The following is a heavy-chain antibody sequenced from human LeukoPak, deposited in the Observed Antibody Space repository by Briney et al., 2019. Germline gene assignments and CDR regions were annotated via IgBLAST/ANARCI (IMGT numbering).Heavy chain of an antibody. CDR1: GGSFSGYY. D-gene: IGHD1-26*01. V-gene: IGHV4-34*01. Sequence: SETLSLTCAVYGGSFSGYYWSWIRQPPGKGLEWIGEINHSGSTNYNPSLKSRVTISVDTSKNQFSLKLSSVAAADTAVYYCARSSGSYDYWGQGTLSPSPQ. CDR2: INHSGST. CDR3: ARSSGSYDY. J-gene: IGHJ4*02.